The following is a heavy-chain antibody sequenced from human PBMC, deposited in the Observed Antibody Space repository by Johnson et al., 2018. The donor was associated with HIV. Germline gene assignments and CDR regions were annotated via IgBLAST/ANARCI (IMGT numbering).Heavy chain of an antibody. V-gene: IGHV3-15*01. Sequence: VQLMESGGGLVKPGGSLRLSCAASGFTFSNAWMSWVRQAPGKGLEWVGRIKSKTDGGTTDYAAPVKGRFTISRDDSKNTLYLQMNSLKTEDTAVYYCTTDRGNGDCDAFDIWGQGTMVTVSS. CDR1: GFTFSNAW. CDR3: TTDRGNGDCDAFDI. J-gene: IGHJ3*02. CDR2: IKSKTDGGTT. D-gene: IGHD4-17*01.